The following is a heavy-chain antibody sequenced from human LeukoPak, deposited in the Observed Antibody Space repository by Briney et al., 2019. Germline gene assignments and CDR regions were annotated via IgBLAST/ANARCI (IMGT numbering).Heavy chain of an antibody. CDR3: AKSGIVLMVYAIIPPYFDY. CDR2: TSGSGGST. V-gene: IGHV3-23*01. Sequence: GGYLRLSCAASGFTFSSYAMSWVRQAPGKCLDCVSATSGSGGSTYYADSVKGRFTISRDNSKDTLYLQMNSLRAEDTAVYYCAKSGIVLMVYAIIPPYFDYWGQGTLVTVSS. CDR1: GFTFSSYA. J-gene: IGHJ4*02. D-gene: IGHD2-8*01.